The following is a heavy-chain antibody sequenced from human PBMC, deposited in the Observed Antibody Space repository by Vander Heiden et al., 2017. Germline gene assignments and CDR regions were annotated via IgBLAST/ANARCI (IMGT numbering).Heavy chain of an antibody. V-gene: IGHV3-23*01. CDR2: ISDSAGTT. Sequence: EAQLLESGGGLVQPGGSLRLTCAASGLTLSNYAMSWVRQAPGKGLEWVSAISDSAGTTYYADSVKGRFTISRDNSKNTLYLQVNSLRAEDTAVYYCAKEALLAGRPFDPWGQGTLVTVSS. D-gene: IGHD2-15*01. CDR3: AKEALLAGRPFDP. J-gene: IGHJ5*02. CDR1: GLTLSNYA.